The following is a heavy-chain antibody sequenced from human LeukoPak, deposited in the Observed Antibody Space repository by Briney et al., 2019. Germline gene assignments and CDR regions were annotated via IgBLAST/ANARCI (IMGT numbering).Heavy chain of an antibody. Sequence: GGSLRLSCAASGFCVTNNYMSWVRQAPGKCLEFVSLIYSVSSTYYADSVKGRCTISRDDSKNTVFLQMNSLEPEDTAIYFCTRPHSRGREILNWGQGALVTVSS. J-gene: IGHJ1*01. CDR2: IYSVSST. CDR1: GFCVTNNY. CDR3: TRPHSRGREILN. V-gene: IGHV3-53*01. D-gene: IGHD3-10*01.